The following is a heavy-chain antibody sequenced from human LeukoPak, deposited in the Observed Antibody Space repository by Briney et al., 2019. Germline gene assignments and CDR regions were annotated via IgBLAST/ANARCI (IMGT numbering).Heavy chain of an antibody. V-gene: IGHV3-74*01. Sequence: GGSLRLSCGASGFSFRSYWMHWFRQAPGKGLVWVSRINNDGSTTADADSVKGRFTITRDNAKNTLYLQMNSLRAEDTAVYYCARGDAYALNYWGQGTLVTVSS. J-gene: IGHJ4*02. D-gene: IGHD2-2*01. CDR2: INNDGSTT. CDR3: ARGDAYALNY. CDR1: GFSFRSYW.